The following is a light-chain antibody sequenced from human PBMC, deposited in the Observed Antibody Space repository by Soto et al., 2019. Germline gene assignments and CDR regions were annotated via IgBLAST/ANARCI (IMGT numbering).Light chain of an antibody. CDR2: KTS. J-gene: IGKJ1*01. Sequence: DIHMTQSPSTLSASVGDRVTITCRASQSISSWLAWYQQKPGKAPKLLIYKTSSLATGVPSRFSGSGSGTEFTLTISSLQPDDFATYYCQHYKDYSWTFGQGTKVEVK. CDR1: QSISSW. V-gene: IGKV1-5*03. CDR3: QHYKDYSWT.